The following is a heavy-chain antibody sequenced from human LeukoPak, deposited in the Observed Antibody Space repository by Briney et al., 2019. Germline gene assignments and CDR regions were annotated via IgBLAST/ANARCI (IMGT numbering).Heavy chain of an antibody. CDR1: GFAFSSYA. Sequence: GGSLRLSCAASGFAFSSYAMSWVRQAPGKGLEWVSAISGSGGSTYYADSVKGRFTISRDNSKNTLYLQMNSLRAEDTAVYYCANGRELLWFGGFIPYFDYWGQGTLVTVSS. D-gene: IGHD3-10*01. V-gene: IGHV3-23*01. CDR2: ISGSGGST. CDR3: ANGRELLWFGGFIPYFDY. J-gene: IGHJ4*02.